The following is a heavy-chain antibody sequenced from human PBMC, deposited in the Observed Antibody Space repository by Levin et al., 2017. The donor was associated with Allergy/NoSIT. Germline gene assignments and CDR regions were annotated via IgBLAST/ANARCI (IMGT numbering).Heavy chain of an antibody. CDR1: GGSIGIYY. D-gene: IGHD5-18*01. CDR2: IYSSGTT. Sequence: SETLSLTCAVSGGSIGIYYWSWIRQPPGKGLEWIGYIYSSGTTSYNPSLKSRVTISVDTSKNQFSLKLSSVTAADTAVYYCARPLGPGIQQSSDAFDIWGQGTMVTVSS. CDR3: ARPLGPGIQQSSDAFDI. V-gene: IGHV4-59*08. J-gene: IGHJ3*02.